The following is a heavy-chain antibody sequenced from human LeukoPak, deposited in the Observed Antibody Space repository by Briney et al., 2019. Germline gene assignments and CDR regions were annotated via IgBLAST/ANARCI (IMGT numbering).Heavy chain of an antibody. CDR3: ARYQDYSDAFDI. J-gene: IGHJ3*02. D-gene: IGHD2-15*01. V-gene: IGHV4-59*08. CDR1: GGSISSYY. Sequence: SETLSLTCTVSGGSISSYYWSWIRQPPGKGLEGIGDIDYSGSTNSNPSLKSRVTLSVDTSKNQFPLKLSSVTAADTAVYYCARYQDYSDAFDIWGQGTMVTVSS. CDR2: IDYSGST.